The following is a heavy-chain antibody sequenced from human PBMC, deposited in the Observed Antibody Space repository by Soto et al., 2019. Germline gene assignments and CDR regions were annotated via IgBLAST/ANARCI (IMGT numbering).Heavy chain of an antibody. CDR3: ARKTPYDILTGYMYFDY. V-gene: IGHV1-18*01. CDR2: ISAYNGNT. D-gene: IGHD3-9*01. CDR1: GYTFTSYG. Sequence: KVSCKASGYTFTSYGISWVRQAPGQGLEWMGWISAYNGNTNYAQKLQGRVTMTTDTSTSTAYMELRSLRSDDTAVYYCARKTPYDILTGYMYFDYWGQGTLVTVSS. J-gene: IGHJ4*02.